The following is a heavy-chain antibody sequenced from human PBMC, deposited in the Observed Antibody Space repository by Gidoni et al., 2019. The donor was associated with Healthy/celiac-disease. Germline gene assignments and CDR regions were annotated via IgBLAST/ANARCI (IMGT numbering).Heavy chain of an antibody. V-gene: IGHV3-9*01. Sequence: EVQLVESGGGLVQPGRSLRLSCAASVFPFDDSARHWVRHAPGKGLEWVSGISWNSGSIGYADSVKGRFTISRDNAKNSLYLQMNSLRAEDTALYYCAKDGGLVRERSAAEPDYWGQGTLVTVSS. CDR3: AKDGGLVRERSAAEPDY. CDR2: ISWNSGSI. CDR1: VFPFDDSA. D-gene: IGHD3-10*01. J-gene: IGHJ4*02.